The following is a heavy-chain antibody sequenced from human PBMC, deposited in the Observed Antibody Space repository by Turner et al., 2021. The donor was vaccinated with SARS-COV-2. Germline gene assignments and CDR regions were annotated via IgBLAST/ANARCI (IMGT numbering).Heavy chain of an antibody. Sequence: QVQLVESGGGVVQPGRSLILSCAASGFTFRSYAMHWVRQAPGKGLEWVAVIAYDGSNKYYADSVKGRFTIARDNSKNTLYLQMNSLGAEDTAVYYCARALINYGTNGVCFPFDPWGQGTLVTVSS. CDR1: GFTFRSYA. V-gene: IGHV3-30-3*01. J-gene: IGHJ5*02. CDR2: IAYDGSNK. CDR3: ARALINYGTNGVCFPFDP. D-gene: IGHD2-8*01.